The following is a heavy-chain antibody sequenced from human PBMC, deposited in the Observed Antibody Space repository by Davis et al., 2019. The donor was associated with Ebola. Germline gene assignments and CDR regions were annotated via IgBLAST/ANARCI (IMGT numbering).Heavy chain of an antibody. CDR3: ARVGVPAALFDY. V-gene: IGHV4-61*08. J-gene: IGHJ4*02. Sequence: SETLSLTCTVSGGSISSGGYYWSWIRQHPGKGLEWIGYIYYSGSTNYNPSLKSRVTISVDTSKNQFSLKLSSVTAADTAVYYCARVGVPAALFDYWGQGTLVTVSS. CDR1: GGSISSGGYY. D-gene: IGHD2-2*01. CDR2: IYYSGST.